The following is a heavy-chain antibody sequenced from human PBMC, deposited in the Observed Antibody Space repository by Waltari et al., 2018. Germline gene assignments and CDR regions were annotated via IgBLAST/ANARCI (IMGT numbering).Heavy chain of an antibody. D-gene: IGHD2-15*01. J-gene: IGHJ4*02. V-gene: IGHV1-2*06. CDR2: INPNSGVT. Sequence: QVQLVQSGAEVKKTGASVKVSCKASGYSFTGYSMHWVRQAPGQGLEWVGRINPNSGVTDYAQKFQGRVSMTRDTSISTAYMELNRLTSDDTAVYYCAREVVLDFWGQGTLVTVSS. CDR1: GYSFTGYS. CDR3: AREVVLDF.